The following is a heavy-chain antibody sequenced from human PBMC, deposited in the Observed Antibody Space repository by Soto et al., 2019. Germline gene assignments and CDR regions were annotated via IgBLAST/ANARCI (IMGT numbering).Heavy chain of an antibody. CDR1: GFTFSDYY. J-gene: IGHJ4*02. Sequence: ESGGGLVKPGGCLRLSCAASGFTFSDYYMSWIRQAPGKGLEWVSYISSSGSDTNYADSVKGRFTVSRDNAKNSLYLQMNSLRAEDTAVYYCARSLRGYSGYSSYWGQGTLVTVSS. CDR2: ISSSGSDT. V-gene: IGHV3-11*03. D-gene: IGHD5-12*01. CDR3: ARSLRGYSGYSSY.